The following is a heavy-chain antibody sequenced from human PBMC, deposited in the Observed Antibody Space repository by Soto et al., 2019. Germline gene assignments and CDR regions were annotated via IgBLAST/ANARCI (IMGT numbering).Heavy chain of an antibody. V-gene: IGHV4-30-4*01. CDR1: GGSISSGDYY. J-gene: IGHJ6*02. CDR3: ARAAPDHGAYSGPRYYPHGIDV. D-gene: IGHD4-17*01. CDR2: IYYSGST. Sequence: QVQLQESGPGLVKPSQTLSLTCTVSGGSISSGDYYWSWIRQPPGKGLEWIGYIYYSGSTYYNPSLKTRLTISVDTTKNQFSLKLSSVTAADTAVYYCARAAPDHGAYSGPRYYPHGIDVRGQGTTVTVSS.